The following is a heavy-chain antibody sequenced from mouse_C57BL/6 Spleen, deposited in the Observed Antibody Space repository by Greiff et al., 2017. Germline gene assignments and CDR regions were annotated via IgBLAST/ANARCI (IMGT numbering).Heavy chain of an antibody. CDR2: INPNNGGT. Sequence: EVQLQQSGPELVKPGASVKIPCKASGYTFTDYNMDWVKQSHGKSLEWIGDINPNNGGTIYNQKFKGKATLTVDKSSSTAYMELRSLTSEDTGVYYCARRGKGVPYYFDYWGQGTTLTVSS. J-gene: IGHJ2*01. V-gene: IGHV1-18*01. CDR3: ARRGKGVPYYFDY. CDR1: GYTFTDYN.